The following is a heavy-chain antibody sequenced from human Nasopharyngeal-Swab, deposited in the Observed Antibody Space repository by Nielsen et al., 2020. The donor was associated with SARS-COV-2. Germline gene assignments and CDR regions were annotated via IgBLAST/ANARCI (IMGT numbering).Heavy chain of an antibody. CDR1: GFTFSSYA. J-gene: IGHJ5*02. V-gene: IGHV3-23*01. Sequence: GGSLRLSCAASGFTFSSYAMSWVRQAPGKGLEWVSAISGSGGSTYYADSVKGRFTISRDNSKNTLYLQMNSLRAEDTAVYYCARDMTVVVVPAAIARGHWFDPWGQGTLVTVSS. D-gene: IGHD2-2*01. CDR2: ISGSGGST. CDR3: ARDMTVVVVPAAIARGHWFDP.